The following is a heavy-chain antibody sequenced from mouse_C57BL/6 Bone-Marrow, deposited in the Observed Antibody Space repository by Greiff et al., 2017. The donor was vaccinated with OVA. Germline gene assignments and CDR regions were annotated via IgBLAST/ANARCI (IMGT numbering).Heavy chain of an antibody. CDR2: IHPNSGST. CDR1: GYTFTSYW. V-gene: IGHV1-64*01. J-gene: IGHJ4*01. Sequence: QVQLQQPGAELVKPGASVKLSCKASGYTFTSYWMHWVQQRPGQGLEWIGMIHPNSGSTKYNEKFKSKATLTVDKSSSTAYMQLSSLTSEDSAVYYCARSGYRNYGGAMDYWGQGTSVTVSS. D-gene: IGHD2-5*01. CDR3: ARSGYRNYGGAMDY.